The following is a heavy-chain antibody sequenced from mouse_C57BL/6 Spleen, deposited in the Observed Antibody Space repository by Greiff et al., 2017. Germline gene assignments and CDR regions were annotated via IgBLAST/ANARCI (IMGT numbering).Heavy chain of an antibody. V-gene: IGHV1-64*01. CDR2: IHPNSGST. CDR3: ERSPPSDY. J-gene: IGHJ2*01. Sequence: QVQLKPPGAELVKPGASVKLSCKASGYTFTSYWMHWVKQRSGQGLEWIGMIHPNSGSTTYNEKFKSKATLTVVKSSSTVYMQLRGLTSEDSAVDYCERSPPSDYWGQGTTLTVSS. CDR1: GYTFTSYW.